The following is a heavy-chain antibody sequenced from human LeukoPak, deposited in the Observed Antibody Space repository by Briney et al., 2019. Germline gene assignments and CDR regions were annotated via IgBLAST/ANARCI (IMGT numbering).Heavy chain of an antibody. D-gene: IGHD3-9*01. Sequence: GGSLRLSCAASGFTFSDYYMSWIRQAPGKGLEWVSYISSSSSYTNYAGSVKGRFTISRDNAKNSLYLQMNSLRAEDTAVYYCARDNDYDILTGCYRGGYHDYWGQGTLVTVSS. CDR1: GFTFSDYY. CDR2: ISSSSSYT. J-gene: IGHJ4*02. V-gene: IGHV3-11*06. CDR3: ARDNDYDILTGCYRGGYHDY.